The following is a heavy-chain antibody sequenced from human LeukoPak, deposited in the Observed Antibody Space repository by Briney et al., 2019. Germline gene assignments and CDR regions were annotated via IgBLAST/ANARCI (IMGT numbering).Heavy chain of an antibody. CDR1: GGSISSGGYS. CDR3: ASHRHGYFLLSYFDY. D-gene: IGHD5-18*01. CDR2: IYHSGST. V-gene: IGHV4-30-2*02. Sequence: SETLSLTCAVSGGSISSGGYSWSWIRQPPGKGLEWIGYIYHSGSTYYNPSLKSRVTISVDRSKNQFSLKLSSVTAADTAVYYCASHRHGYFLLSYFDYWGQGTLVTVSS. J-gene: IGHJ4*02.